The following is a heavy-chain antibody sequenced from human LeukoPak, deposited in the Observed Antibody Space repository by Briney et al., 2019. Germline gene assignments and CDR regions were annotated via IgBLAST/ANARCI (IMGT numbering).Heavy chain of an antibody. Sequence: ASVKVSCKASGYTFTSYGISWVRQAPGQGLEWMGWINPNSGGTNYAQKFQGRVTMTRDTSISTAYMELSRLRSDDTAVYYCASGSRGPNYYYYYMDVWGKGTTVTISS. CDR2: INPNSGGT. CDR1: GYTFTSYG. J-gene: IGHJ6*03. V-gene: IGHV1-2*02. CDR3: ASGSRGPNYYYYYMDV.